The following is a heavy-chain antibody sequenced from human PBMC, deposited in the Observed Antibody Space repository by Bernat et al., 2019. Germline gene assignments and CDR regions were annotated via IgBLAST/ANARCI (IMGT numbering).Heavy chain of an antibody. CDR3: AKARGTSRIARNTDY. CDR2: ISGSGDST. D-gene: IGHD1-14*01. J-gene: IGHJ4*02. V-gene: IGHV3-23*01. CDR1: GFTFSSYA. Sequence: EVQLSESGGGLVQPGGSLRLSCAASGFTFSSYAMSWVRQAPGKGLEWVSAISGSGDSTFYADSVKGRFTISRDNSKNTLYMQMNSLRAEDTALYYCAKARGTSRIARNTDYWGQGTLVTVSS.